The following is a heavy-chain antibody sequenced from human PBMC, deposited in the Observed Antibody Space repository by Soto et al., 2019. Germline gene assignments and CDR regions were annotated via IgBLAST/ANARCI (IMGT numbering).Heavy chain of an antibody. Sequence: KQSQTLSLTCAISGDSVSSNSAAWNWIRQSPSRGLEWLGRTYYRSKWYNDYAVSVKSRITINPDTSKNQFSLQLNSVTPEDTAVYYCAREALLYDFWSGYQPDLDYWGQGTLVTVSS. CDR1: GDSVSSNSAA. CDR2: TYYRSKWYN. CDR3: AREALLYDFWSGYQPDLDY. J-gene: IGHJ4*02. D-gene: IGHD3-3*01. V-gene: IGHV6-1*01.